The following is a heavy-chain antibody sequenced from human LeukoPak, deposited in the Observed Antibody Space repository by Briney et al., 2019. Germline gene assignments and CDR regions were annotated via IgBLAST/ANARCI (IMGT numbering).Heavy chain of an antibody. J-gene: IGHJ4*02. D-gene: IGHD2-2*01. CDR3: VVVVPAAPYPPFDY. CDR2: ISGSGGST. V-gene: IGHV3-23*01. Sequence: GGSLRLSCAASGFTFSSYAMSWVRQAPGKGLEWVSAISGSGGSTYYADSVKGRFTISRDNSENTLYLQMNSLRAEDTAVYYCVVVVPAAPYPPFDYWGQGTLVTVSS. CDR1: GFTFSSYA.